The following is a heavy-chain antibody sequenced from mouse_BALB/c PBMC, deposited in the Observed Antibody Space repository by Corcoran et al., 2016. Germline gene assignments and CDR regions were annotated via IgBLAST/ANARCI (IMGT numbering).Heavy chain of an antibody. CDR2: INTYTGEP. J-gene: IGHJ3*01. D-gene: IGHD3-1*01. V-gene: IGHV9-3-1*01. CDR1: GYTFTHYG. Sequence: QIQLVQSGPELKKPGETVKISCKASGYTFTHYGMNWVKQAPGKGLKWMGWINTYTGEPTYADDFKGRFAFSLETSASTAYLQINNLKNEDTATYFCARASLGDGFAYWGQGTLVTVSA. CDR3: ARASLGDGFAY.